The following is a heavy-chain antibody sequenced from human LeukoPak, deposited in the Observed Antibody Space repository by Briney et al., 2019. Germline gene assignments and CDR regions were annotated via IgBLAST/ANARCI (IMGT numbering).Heavy chain of an antibody. J-gene: IGHJ3*02. CDR1: GFTFSTYS. V-gene: IGHV3-21*01. D-gene: IGHD6-13*01. CDR3: ARDRIAAAGTDAFDI. CDR2: ISSNNRYM. Sequence: GGSLRLSCAASGFTFSTYSMNWVRQAPGKGLEWVSSISSNNRYMYYADSVKGRFTISRDNAKNSLYLQMNSLRAEDTAVYYCARDRIAAAGTDAFDIWGQGTMVTVSS.